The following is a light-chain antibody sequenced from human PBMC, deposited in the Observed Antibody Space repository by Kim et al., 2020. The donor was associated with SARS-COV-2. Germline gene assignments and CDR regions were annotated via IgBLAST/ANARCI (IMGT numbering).Light chain of an antibody. CDR3: AAWDGSLSGRV. CDR2: KSN. V-gene: IGLV1-47*01. J-gene: IGLJ3*02. Sequence: QSVLTQPPSVSGTPGQRVTISCSGSSSNIGKNNIYWYQQLPGTAPKPLIYKSNQRPSGVPDRFSGSKSGTSGSLAISGLRSEDEADYYCAAWDGSLSGRVFGGGTQLTVL. CDR1: SSNIGKNN.